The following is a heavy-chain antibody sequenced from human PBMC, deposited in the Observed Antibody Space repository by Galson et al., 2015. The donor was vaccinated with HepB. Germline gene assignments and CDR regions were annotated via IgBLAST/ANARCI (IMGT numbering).Heavy chain of an antibody. V-gene: IGHV3-21*01. Sequence: SLRLSCAASGFTFSSYSMNRVRQAPGKGLEWVSSISSSSSYIYYADSVKGRFTISRDNAKNSLYLQMNSLRAEDTAVYYCARFYDSSGYYGGMDVWGQGTTVTVSS. CDR3: ARFYDSSGYYGGMDV. CDR1: GFTFSSYS. D-gene: IGHD3-22*01. CDR2: ISSSSSYI. J-gene: IGHJ6*02.